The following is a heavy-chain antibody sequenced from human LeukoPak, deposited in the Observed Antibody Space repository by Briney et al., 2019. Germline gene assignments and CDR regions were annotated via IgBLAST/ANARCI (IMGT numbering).Heavy chain of an antibody. Sequence: ATVKISCKVSGYTFTDYYMHWVQQAPGKGLEWMGLVDPEDGETIYAEKFQGRVTITADTSTDTAYMELSSLRSEDTAVYYCATRGRPGPALASECWGRGTLVTVSS. V-gene: IGHV1-69-2*01. D-gene: IGHD3-10*01. CDR1: GYTFTDYY. CDR3: ATRGRPGPALASEC. J-gene: IGHJ4*02. CDR2: VDPEDGET.